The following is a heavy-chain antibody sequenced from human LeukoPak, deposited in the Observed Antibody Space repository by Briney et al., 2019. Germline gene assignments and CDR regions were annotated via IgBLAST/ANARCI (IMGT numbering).Heavy chain of an antibody. Sequence: GGSLRLSCAASGFTFSSYSMSWVHQAPGKGLEWVANIKEDGSDKYYVDSVKGRFTISRDNAKNSLYLQMNSLRAEDTAVYYCARDLLGADYFDYWGQGTLVTVSS. CDR2: IKEDGSDK. D-gene: IGHD1-26*01. J-gene: IGHJ4*02. CDR1: GFTFSSYS. V-gene: IGHV3-7*03. CDR3: ARDLLGADYFDY.